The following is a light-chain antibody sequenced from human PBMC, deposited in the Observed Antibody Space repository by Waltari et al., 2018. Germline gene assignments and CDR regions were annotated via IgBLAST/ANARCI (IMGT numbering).Light chain of an antibody. Sequence: EVVLTQSPATLSLSPGERATLSCRASHNISRDLGWYQQKPGQPPRLLIYDASHRATGVPDRVTGSGSGTDFTLTISSLEPEDLAVYYCQQRSSWLPLTFGGGTKVEIK. CDR2: DAS. J-gene: IGKJ4*01. CDR1: HNISRD. CDR3: QQRSSWLPLT. V-gene: IGKV3-11*01.